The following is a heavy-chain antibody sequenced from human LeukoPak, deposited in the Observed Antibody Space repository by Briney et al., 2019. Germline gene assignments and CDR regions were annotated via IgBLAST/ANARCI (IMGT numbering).Heavy chain of an antibody. D-gene: IGHD2-2*02. CDR2: IYHSGST. CDR1: GYSISSGYY. Sequence: SETLSLTCTVSGYSISSGYYWGWIRQPPGKGLEWIGSIYHSGSTYYNPSLESRVTISVDTSKNQFSLKLSSVTAADTAVYYCARVGCSSTSCYTPDYWGQGTLVTVSS. CDR3: ARVGCSSTSCYTPDY. V-gene: IGHV4-38-2*02. J-gene: IGHJ4*02.